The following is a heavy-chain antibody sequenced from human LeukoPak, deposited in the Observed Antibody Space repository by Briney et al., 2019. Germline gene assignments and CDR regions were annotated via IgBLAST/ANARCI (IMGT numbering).Heavy chain of an antibody. J-gene: IGHJ4*02. CDR2: INPKSGGT. V-gene: IGHV1-2*02. Sequence: ASVKVSCKTSGYTFTDYYMHWVRQAPGQGLEWMGWINPKSGGTNYAQKYQGRITMTRDASSSTAYMELSRLRSDDTAVYYCATKSSGYYMYWGQGSLVTVSS. D-gene: IGHD3-3*01. CDR3: ATKSSGYYMY. CDR1: GYTFTDYY.